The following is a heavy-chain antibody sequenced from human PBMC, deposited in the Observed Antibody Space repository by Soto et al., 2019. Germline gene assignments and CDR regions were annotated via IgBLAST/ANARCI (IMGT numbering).Heavy chain of an antibody. CDR1: VGTFSSYA. Sequence: QGQLVQSGAEVKKPGSSVKVSCKASVGTFSSYAISWVRQAPGQGLEWMGGIFPIFGTANYAQKFQGRVTITADESTSTAYLELSSLRSEDTAVYYCASATGEYSYGKGRFDYWGQGTLVTVSS. CDR3: ASATGEYSYGKGRFDY. V-gene: IGHV1-69*01. CDR2: IFPIFGTA. J-gene: IGHJ4*02. D-gene: IGHD5-18*01.